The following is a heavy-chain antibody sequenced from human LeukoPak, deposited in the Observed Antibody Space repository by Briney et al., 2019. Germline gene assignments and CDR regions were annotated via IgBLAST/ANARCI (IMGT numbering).Heavy chain of an antibody. CDR3: ALVAATGDDAFDI. CDR2: MNPNSGNT. J-gene: IGHJ3*02. V-gene: IGHV1-8*01. CDR1: GYTLTSYD. Sequence: ASVKVSCKASGYTLTSYDINWVRQATGQGREWMGWMNPNSGNTGSAQKFQGRVTMTRNTSISTAYMELSSLRSEDAALYCGALVAATGDDAFDIWGQGTMVTVSS. D-gene: IGHD2-15*01.